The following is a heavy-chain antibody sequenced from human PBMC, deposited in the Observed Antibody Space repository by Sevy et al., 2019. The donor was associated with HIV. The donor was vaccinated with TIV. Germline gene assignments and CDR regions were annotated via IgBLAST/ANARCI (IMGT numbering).Heavy chain of an antibody. V-gene: IGHV3-13*01. D-gene: IGHD6-13*01. CDR3: ARACTAAGYKSGPIDAFDV. J-gene: IGHJ3*01. CDR2: IGTLLDT. Sequence: EGSLRLSCAASGFTFSTYDMHWVRQVAGEGLEWVSGIGTLLDTYYAASVKGRFIISRDNAKNSLFLQMNSLRAGDTAIYYCARACTAAGYKSGPIDAFDVWGQGTVVTVSS. CDR1: GFTFSTYD.